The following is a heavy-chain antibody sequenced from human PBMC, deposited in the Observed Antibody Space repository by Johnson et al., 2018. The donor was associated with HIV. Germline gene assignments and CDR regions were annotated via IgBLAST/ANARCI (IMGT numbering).Heavy chain of an antibody. CDR2: IWYDGSNK. CDR3: GRAINDAFDM. J-gene: IGHJ3*02. CDR1: GVTFSSYG. V-gene: IGHV3-33*01. Sequence: QMQLVESGGGVVQPGGSLRISCAASGVTFSSYGMHWVRQAPGKGLEWVAVIWYDGSNKYYADSVKGRFTISRDNSKNTLYLQMNSLRAEDTAVYFSGRAINDAFDMGCQGTMGTV.